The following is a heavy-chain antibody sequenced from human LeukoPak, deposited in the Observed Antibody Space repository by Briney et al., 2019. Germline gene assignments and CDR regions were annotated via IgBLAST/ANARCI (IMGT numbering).Heavy chain of an antibody. CDR2: IYYSGST. V-gene: IGHV4-59*01. CDR3: ARTGGYSGSPVPFDY. CDR1: GGSISSYY. Sequence: SETLSLTCTVSGGSISSYYWSWIRQPPGKGLEWIGYIYYSGSTNYNPSLKSRVTISVDTSKNQFSLKLSSVTAADTAVYYCARTGGYSGSPVPFDYWGQGTLVTVSS. J-gene: IGHJ4*02. D-gene: IGHD1-26*01.